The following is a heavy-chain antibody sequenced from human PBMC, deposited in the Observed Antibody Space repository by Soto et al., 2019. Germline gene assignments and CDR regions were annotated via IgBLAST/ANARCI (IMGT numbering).Heavy chain of an antibody. V-gene: IGHV3-30*18. CDR3: AKDWGYYGSGSSYFDY. CDR1: GFTFSNYG. J-gene: IGHJ4*02. Sequence: GGSLRLSCAASGFTFSNYGIHWVRQAPGKGLEWVAVISYDGNNKYYADSVKGRFTISRDNSKNTLYLQMNSLRAEDTAVYYCAKDWGYYGSGSSYFDYWGQGALVTVSS. D-gene: IGHD3-10*01. CDR2: ISYDGNNK.